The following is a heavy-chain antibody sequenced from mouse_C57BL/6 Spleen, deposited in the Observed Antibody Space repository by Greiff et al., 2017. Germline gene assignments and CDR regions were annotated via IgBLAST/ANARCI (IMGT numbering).Heavy chain of an antibody. J-gene: IGHJ4*01. CDR3: ASQLLRDYAMDY. D-gene: IGHD1-1*01. CDR1: GFSLTSYG. CDR2: IWSGRST. V-gene: IGHV2-2*01. Sequence: VQVVESGPGLVQPSQSLSITCTVSGFSLTSYGVHWVRQSPGKGLEGLGVIWSGRSTDYNAAFISRLSISKDNSKSQVFFKMNSLQADDTAIYYCASQLLRDYAMDYWGQGTSVTVSS.